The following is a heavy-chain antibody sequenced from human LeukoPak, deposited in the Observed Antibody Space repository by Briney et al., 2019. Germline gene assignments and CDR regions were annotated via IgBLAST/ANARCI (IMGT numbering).Heavy chain of an antibody. V-gene: IGHV1-18*01. CDR1: GYTFTSYG. CDR3: ASSYGDYQSYWFDP. D-gene: IGHD4-17*01. CDR2: ISAYNGNT. Sequence: ASVKVSCKASGYTFTSYGISWVRQAPGQGLEWMGWISAYNGNTNYAQKLQGRVTMTTDTSTSTAYMELRSLRSDDTAVYYCASSYGDYQSYWFDPWGQGTLVTVSS. J-gene: IGHJ5*02.